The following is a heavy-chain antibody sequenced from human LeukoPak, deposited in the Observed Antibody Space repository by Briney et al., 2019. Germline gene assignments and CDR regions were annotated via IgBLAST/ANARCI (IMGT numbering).Heavy chain of an antibody. V-gene: IGHV5-51*01. J-gene: IGHJ5*02. CDR1: GYSFTSYW. D-gene: IGHD5-12*01. Sequence: GEPLKISCKGSGYSFTSYWIGWVRQMPGKGLEWMGIIYPGDSDTRYSPSFQGQVTISADKSVSTAYLQWSSLKASDTAMYYCARRGDSGYDFVDWFDPWGQGTLVTVSS. CDR2: IYPGDSDT. CDR3: ARRGDSGYDFVDWFDP.